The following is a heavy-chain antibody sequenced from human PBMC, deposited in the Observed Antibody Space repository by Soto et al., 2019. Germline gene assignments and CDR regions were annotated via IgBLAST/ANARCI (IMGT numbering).Heavy chain of an antibody. CDR2: IIPIFGTA. V-gene: IGHV1-69*06. J-gene: IGHJ3*02. CDR3: ARPAYDYVWGSYRYGAFDI. CDR1: GGTFSSYA. D-gene: IGHD3-16*02. Sequence: QVQLVQSGAEVKKPGSSVKVSCKASGGTFSSYAISWVRQAPGQGLEWMGGIIPIFGTANYAQKFQGSVTITADKSTSTAYMELSSLRSEDTAVYYCARPAYDYVWGSYRYGAFDIWGQGTMVTVSS.